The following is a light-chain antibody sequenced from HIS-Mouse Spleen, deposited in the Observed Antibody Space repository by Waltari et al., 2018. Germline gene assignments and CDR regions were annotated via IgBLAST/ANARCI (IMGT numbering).Light chain of an antibody. CDR3: QQYYSYPPWT. Sequence: AIRMTQSPSSLSASTGDRVAITCRASQGIRSYFAWYQQKPGKAPKLLIYAASTLQSGVPSRFSGSGSGTDFTLTISCLQSEDFATYYCQQYYSYPPWTFGQGTKVEIK. J-gene: IGKJ1*01. CDR1: QGIRSY. CDR2: AAS. V-gene: IGKV1-8*01.